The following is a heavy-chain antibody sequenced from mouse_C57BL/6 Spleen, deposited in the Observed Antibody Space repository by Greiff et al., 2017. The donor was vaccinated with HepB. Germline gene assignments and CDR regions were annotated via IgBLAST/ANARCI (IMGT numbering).Heavy chain of an antibody. D-gene: IGHD3-3*01. CDR2: INPSTGGT. CDR3: ARWLDYYAMDY. V-gene: IGHV1-42*01. Sequence: EVKLEESGPELVKPGASVKISCKASGYSFTGYYMNWVKQSPEKSLEWIGEINPSTGGTTYNQKFKAKATLTVDKSSSTAYMQLKSLTSEDSAVYYCARWLDYYAMDYWGQGTSVTVSS. J-gene: IGHJ4*01. CDR1: GYSFTGYY.